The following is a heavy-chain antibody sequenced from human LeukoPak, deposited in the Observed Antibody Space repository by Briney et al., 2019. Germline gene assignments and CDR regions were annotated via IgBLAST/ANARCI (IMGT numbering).Heavy chain of an antibody. J-gene: IGHJ6*03. CDR2: INPSGGST. CDR3: ARDGGDSRDGYKYYYYYYMDV. CDR1: GYTFTSYY. D-gene: IGHD5-24*01. V-gene: IGHV1-46*01. Sequence: ASVKVSCKAFGYTFTSYYMHWVRQAPGQGLEWMGIINPSGGSTSYAQKFQGRVTITADKSTSTAYMELSSLRSEDTAVYYCARDGGDSRDGYKYYYYYYMDVWGKGTTVTVSS.